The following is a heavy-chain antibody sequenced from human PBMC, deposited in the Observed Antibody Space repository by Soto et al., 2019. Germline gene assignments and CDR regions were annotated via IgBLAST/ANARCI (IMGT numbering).Heavy chain of an antibody. CDR3: ARETDTSMVDY. CDR2: LNPRNGQT. D-gene: IGHD5-18*01. Sequence: QVQLVQSGAEVKKHGASVKVSCQTSGYNFSAYYFNWVRQAAGQGPEWMGWLNPRNGQTGYVQKLRGRVTMTRDTSIATVYLEPSRLTSEDTAIYFCARETDTSMVDYWGQGTLVTVSS. J-gene: IGHJ4*02. V-gene: IGHV1-8*01. CDR1: GYNFSAYY.